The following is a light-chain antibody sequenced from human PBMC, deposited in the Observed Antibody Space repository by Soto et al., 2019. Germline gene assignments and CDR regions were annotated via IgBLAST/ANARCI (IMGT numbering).Light chain of an antibody. CDR2: GAS. V-gene: IGKV3-15*01. CDR3: QQRYVWLT. Sequence: EIVMTQSPATLSVSPGERATLSCRASQSVSSNLAWYQQKPGQAPRLLIYGASTRATGIPARFSGSGSGTEFTLTISSLQSEDFAVYYCQQRYVWLTFGGGTKVDIK. CDR1: QSVSSN. J-gene: IGKJ4*01.